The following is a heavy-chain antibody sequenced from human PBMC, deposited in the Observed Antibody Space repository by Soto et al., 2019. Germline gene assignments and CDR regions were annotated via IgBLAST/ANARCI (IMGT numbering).Heavy chain of an antibody. D-gene: IGHD3-16*02. Sequence: GSLRLSCAASGFTFSSYAMSWVRQPPGKGLEWVSAISGSGGSTYYADSVKGRFTITRDNSENTLYLQVNSLRAEDTAVYYCGIRWGELSSLPHFDYWGQGTLVTVSS. J-gene: IGHJ4*02. V-gene: IGHV3-23*01. CDR3: GIRWGELSSLPHFDY. CDR2: ISGSGGST. CDR1: GFTFSSYA.